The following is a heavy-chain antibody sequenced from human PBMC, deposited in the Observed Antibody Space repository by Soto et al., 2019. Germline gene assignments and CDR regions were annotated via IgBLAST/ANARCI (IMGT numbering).Heavy chain of an antibody. V-gene: IGHV3-33*01. Sequence: QVQLVESGGGVVQPGRSLRLSCAASGFTFSSYGMHWVRQAPGKGLEWVAVIWHDGSNKYYADSVKGRFTISRDNSKNTLYLQMNSLRAEDTAVYYCGRGPLYYYGSSGYYYWGQGTLVTVSS. CDR2: IWHDGSNK. J-gene: IGHJ4*02. CDR3: GRGPLYYYGSSGYYY. CDR1: GFTFSSYG. D-gene: IGHD3-22*01.